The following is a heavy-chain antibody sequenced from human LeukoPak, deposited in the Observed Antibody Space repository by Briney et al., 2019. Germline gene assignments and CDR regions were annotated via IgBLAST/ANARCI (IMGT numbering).Heavy chain of an antibody. CDR3: ARHDEEVDY. D-gene: IGHD3-16*01. Sequence: SETLSLTCTVSGGSISSYYWSWIRQPPGKGLEWIGYIYYSGSTNYNPSLKSRVTISVDTSKNQFSLKLSSVTAADTAVYYCARHDEEVDYWGQGTLVTVSS. J-gene: IGHJ4*02. CDR1: GGSISSYY. CDR2: IYYSGST. V-gene: IGHV4-59*01.